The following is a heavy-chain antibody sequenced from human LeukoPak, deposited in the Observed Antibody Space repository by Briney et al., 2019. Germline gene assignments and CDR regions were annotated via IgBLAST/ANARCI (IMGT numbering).Heavy chain of an antibody. Sequence: SETLSITCTVSGGSISSYYWSWIRQPAGKGLEWIGRIYTSGSTKYNPSLKSRVTMSVDTSKNQFSLKLSSVTAADTAVYYCARDSDVFDAFDIWGQGTMATVSS. V-gene: IGHV4-4*07. J-gene: IGHJ3*02. CDR2: IYTSGST. CDR1: GGSISSYY. CDR3: ARDSDVFDAFDI.